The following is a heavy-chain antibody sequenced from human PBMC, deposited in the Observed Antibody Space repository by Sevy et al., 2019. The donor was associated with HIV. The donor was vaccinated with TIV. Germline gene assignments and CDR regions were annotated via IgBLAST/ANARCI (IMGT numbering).Heavy chain of an antibody. Sequence: ASVKVSCKASGGTFSSYAISLVRQAPGQGLEWMGGIIPIFGTANYAQKFQGRVTITADESTSTAYMELSSLRSEDTAVYYCARDLVPAAMPGYYYGMDVWGQGTTVTVSS. CDR1: GGTFSSYA. CDR2: IIPIFGTA. V-gene: IGHV1-69*13. D-gene: IGHD2-2*01. J-gene: IGHJ6*02. CDR3: ARDLVPAAMPGYYYGMDV.